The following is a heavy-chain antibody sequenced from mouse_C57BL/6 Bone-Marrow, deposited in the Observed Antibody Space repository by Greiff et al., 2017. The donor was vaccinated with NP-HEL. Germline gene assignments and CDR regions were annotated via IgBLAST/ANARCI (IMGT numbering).Heavy chain of an antibody. Sequence: VQLQQSGPELVKPGASVKISCKASGYAFSSSWMNWVKQRPGKGLEWIGRIYPGDGDTNYNGKFKDKATLTADKSSSTAYMQLSSLTSEDSSVDFCAREERFAYWGQGTLVTVSA. CDR2: IYPGDGDT. CDR3: AREERFAY. V-gene: IGHV1-82*01. CDR1: GYAFSSSW. J-gene: IGHJ3*01.